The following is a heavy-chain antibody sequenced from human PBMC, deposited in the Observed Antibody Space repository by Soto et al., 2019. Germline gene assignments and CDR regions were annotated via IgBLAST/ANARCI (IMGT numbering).Heavy chain of an antibody. CDR2: IYYSGST. V-gene: IGHV4-30-4*01. Sequence: TLSLTCTVSGGSISSGDSYWSWIRQPPGKGLEWIGYIYYSGSTYYNPSLESRVTISVDTSKNQFSLKLNSMTAADTAVYYCAREGAARYTYYYGTDIWGQGTTVTVSS. CDR3: AREGAARYTYYYGTDI. J-gene: IGHJ6*02. CDR1: GGSISSGDSY. D-gene: IGHD2-2*02.